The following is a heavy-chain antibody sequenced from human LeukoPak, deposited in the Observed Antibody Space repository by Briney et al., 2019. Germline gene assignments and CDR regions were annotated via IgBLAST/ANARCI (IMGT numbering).Heavy chain of an antibody. Sequence: PGGSLRLSCAASGFTFSSYAMHWVRQAPGKGLEWVAAISSSGDRTYFADSVKGRFTISRDNSKNTLYLQMNSLRAEDTAVYYCAKDSVIVVVITTDSYFDYWGQGTLVTVSS. V-gene: IGHV3-23*01. J-gene: IGHJ4*02. CDR3: AKDSVIVVVITTDSYFDY. CDR1: GFTFSSYA. D-gene: IGHD3-22*01. CDR2: ISSSGDRT.